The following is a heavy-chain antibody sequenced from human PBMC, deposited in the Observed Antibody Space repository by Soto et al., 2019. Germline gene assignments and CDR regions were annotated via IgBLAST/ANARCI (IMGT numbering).Heavy chain of an antibody. CDR3: AREVLEWLGIDY. CDR1: GGSISSGYYY. D-gene: IGHD3-3*01. J-gene: IGHJ4*02. V-gene: IGHV4-30-4*01. CDR2: IYYIGST. Sequence: PSETLSLPCTVSGGSISSGYYYWSWIRQPPGKGLEWIGYIYYIGSTYYNPSLKSRVTISVDTSKNQFSLKLSSVTAEDTAVYYCAREVLEWLGIDYWGQLTLVTVCS.